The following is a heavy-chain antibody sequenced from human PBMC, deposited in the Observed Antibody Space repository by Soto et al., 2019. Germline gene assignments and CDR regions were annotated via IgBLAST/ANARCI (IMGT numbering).Heavy chain of an antibody. V-gene: IGHV1-69*13. CDR2: IIPIFGTA. CDR1: GGTFSSYA. Sequence: SVKVSCKASGGTFSSYAISWVRQAPGQGLEWMGGIIPIFGTANYAQKFQGRVTITADESTSTAYMELSSLRSEDTAVYYCANTMCYDFGGGYFPSYYYGMDVWGQGTTVTVSS. CDR3: ANTMCYDFGGGYFPSYYYGMDV. D-gene: IGHD3-3*01. J-gene: IGHJ6*02.